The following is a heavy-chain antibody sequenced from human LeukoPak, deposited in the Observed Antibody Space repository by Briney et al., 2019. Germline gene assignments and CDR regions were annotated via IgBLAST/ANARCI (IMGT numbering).Heavy chain of an antibody. V-gene: IGHV4-59*01. CDR1: GGSISSYY. J-gene: IGHJ5*02. D-gene: IGHD6-19*01. Sequence: PSETLSLTCTVSGGSISSYYWSWIRQPPGKGLEWIGYIYYSGSTNYNPSLKSRVTISVDTSKNQFSLKLSSVTAADTAVYYCARDRRYSSGPNWFDPWGQGTLVTVSS. CDR3: ARDRRYSSGPNWFDP. CDR2: IYYSGST.